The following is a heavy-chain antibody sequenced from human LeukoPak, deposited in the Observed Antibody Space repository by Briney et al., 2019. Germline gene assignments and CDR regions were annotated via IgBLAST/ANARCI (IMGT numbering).Heavy chain of an antibody. CDR2: IYSSGST. CDR3: ARRSGWYALRFDY. D-gene: IGHD6-19*01. Sequence: SETLSLTCTVSGGSISSYYWSWIRQPPGKGLEWIGYIYSSGSTNYNPSLKSRVTMSVDTSKNQFSLKLTSVTAADTAVYYCARRSGWYALRFDYWGQGTLVTVSS. CDR1: GGSISSYY. V-gene: IGHV4-59*01. J-gene: IGHJ4*02.